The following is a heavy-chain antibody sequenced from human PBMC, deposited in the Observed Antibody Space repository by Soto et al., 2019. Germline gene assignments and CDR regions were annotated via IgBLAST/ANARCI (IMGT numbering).Heavy chain of an antibody. J-gene: IGHJ4*02. D-gene: IGHD6-13*01. CDR3: ARDGVRSSSWLDY. Sequence: GGSLRLSCAASGFTFSSYAMSWVRQAPGKGLEWVSAIWYDGSNKYYADSVKGRFTISRDNSKNTLYLQMNSLRAEDTAVYYCARDGVRSSSWLDYWGQGTLVTVSS. CDR2: IWYDGSNK. CDR1: GFTFSSYA. V-gene: IGHV3-33*08.